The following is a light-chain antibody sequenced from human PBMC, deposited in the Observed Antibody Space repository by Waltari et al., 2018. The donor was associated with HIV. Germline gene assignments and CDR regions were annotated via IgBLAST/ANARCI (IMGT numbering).Light chain of an antibody. Sequence: DIVMTQSPDSLAVSLGERATINCKSSQSVLFSSNNKNYLAWYQQKPGQPPKLLIYWASTRESGVPDRFRGSGSGTDFTLTISSLQAEDVAVYYCQQYNAWPRTFGQGTKVEVK. J-gene: IGKJ1*01. CDR2: WAS. CDR3: QQYNAWPRT. V-gene: IGKV4-1*01. CDR1: QSVLFSSNNKNY.